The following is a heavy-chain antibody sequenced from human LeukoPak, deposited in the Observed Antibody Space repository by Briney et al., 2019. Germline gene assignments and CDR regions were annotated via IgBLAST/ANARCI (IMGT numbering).Heavy chain of an antibody. CDR2: ISSSGSTI. D-gene: IGHD3-10*01. Sequence: GGSLRLSCAASGFTFSSYEMNWVRQAPGKGLEWVSYISSSGSTIYYADSVKGRFTISRDNAKNSLYLQMNSLRAEDTAVYYCARVMLSMGRGVSSFDYWGQGTLVTVSS. V-gene: IGHV3-48*03. CDR3: ARVMLSMGRGVSSFDY. CDR1: GFTFSSYE. J-gene: IGHJ4*02.